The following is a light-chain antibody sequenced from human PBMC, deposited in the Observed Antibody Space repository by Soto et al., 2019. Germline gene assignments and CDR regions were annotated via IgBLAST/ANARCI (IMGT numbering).Light chain of an antibody. V-gene: IGKV3-20*01. CDR3: QRYGSSPQT. J-gene: IGKJ1*01. CDR2: GTS. Sequence: EIVLTQSPGTLSLSPGERATLSCRASQSLSSSYLAWYQQKPGQAPRLLIYGTSIRATGIPDRFSGSGSGTDFTLNITRLEPEDFAVYYCQRYGSSPQTFGQGAKV. CDR1: QSLSSSY.